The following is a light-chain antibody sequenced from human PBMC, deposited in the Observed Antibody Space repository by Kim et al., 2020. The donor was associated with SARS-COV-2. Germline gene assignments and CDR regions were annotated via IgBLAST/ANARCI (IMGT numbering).Light chain of an antibody. V-gene: IGLV8-61*01. CDR3: VLYLGSGISV. CDR2: STN. Sequence: QTVVTQEPSFSVSPGGTVTLTCGLNSGSVSTSYYHGWYQQTPGQAPRTLIYSTNTRSSGVPDRFSGSILGNKAALTITGAQADDESDYYCVLYLGSGISVFGGGTQLTVL. CDR1: SGSVSTSYY. J-gene: IGLJ3*02.